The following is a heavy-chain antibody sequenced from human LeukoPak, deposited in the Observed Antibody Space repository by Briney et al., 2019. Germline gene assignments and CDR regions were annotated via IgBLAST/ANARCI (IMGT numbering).Heavy chain of an antibody. CDR2: ISAYNGNT. CDR1: GYTFTRYG. V-gene: IGHV1-18*01. J-gene: IGHJ6*03. Sequence: SVTVSFKSSGYTFTRYGISWVRQAPGQGREGMGWISAYNGNTNYAQKLQGRVTMTTDTSTSTAYMELRSLRSDDTAVYYCARDYCSSTSCYPGYMDVWGKGTTVTVSS. D-gene: IGHD2-2*01. CDR3: ARDYCSSTSCYPGYMDV.